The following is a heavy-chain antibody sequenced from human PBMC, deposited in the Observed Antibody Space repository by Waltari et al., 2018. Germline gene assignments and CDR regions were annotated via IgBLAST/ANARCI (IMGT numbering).Heavy chain of an antibody. D-gene: IGHD1-26*01. CDR3: ARRYQSVGATRGHFDY. CDR2: SYPGDSEA. J-gene: IGHJ4*02. CDR1: GYSFTSYW. V-gene: IGHV5-51*03. Sequence: EVQLVQSGAEVKKPGESLKISCKGSGYSFTSYWIGWVRQMPGKGLEWMGISYPGDSEARYSPSFQGQVTISADKSISTAYLQWSSLKASDTAMYYCARRYQSVGATRGHFDYWGQGTLVTVSS.